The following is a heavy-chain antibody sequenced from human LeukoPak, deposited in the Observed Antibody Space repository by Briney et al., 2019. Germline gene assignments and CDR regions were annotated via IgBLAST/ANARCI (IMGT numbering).Heavy chain of an antibody. CDR3: VRDESYNWNYFDY. CDR2: ISSSGSTI. V-gene: IGHV3-48*01. Sequence: GGSLRLSCAASGFTFSSYSMNWVRQAPGKGLEWISYISSSGSTINYADSVKGRFTISRDNSKNTLYLQMNSLRAEDTTVYYCVRDESYNWNYFDYWGQGTLVTVSS. D-gene: IGHD1-20*01. CDR1: GFTFSSYS. J-gene: IGHJ4*02.